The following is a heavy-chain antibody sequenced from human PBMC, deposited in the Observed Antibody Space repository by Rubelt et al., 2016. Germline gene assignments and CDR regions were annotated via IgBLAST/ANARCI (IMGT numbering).Heavy chain of an antibody. J-gene: IGHJ4*02. CDR3: ANQGSYDSSGYFDY. CDR1: GFTFSSYA. Sequence: ASGFTFSSYAMSWVRQAPGKGLEWVSAISGSGGSTYYADSVKGRFTISRDNSKNTLYLQMNSLRAEDTAVCYCANQGSYDSSGYFDYWGQGTLVTVSS. V-gene: IGHV3-23*01. D-gene: IGHD3-22*01. CDR2: ISGSGGST.